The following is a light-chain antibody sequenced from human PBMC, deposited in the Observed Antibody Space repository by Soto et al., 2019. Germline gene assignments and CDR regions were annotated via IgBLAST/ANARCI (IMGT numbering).Light chain of an antibody. Sequence: DIQMTPSPSTLSASVGDRVTITCRASQSISSWLAWYQQKPGKAPTLLIYDASSLESGVPSRFSGSGSGTEFTLTISSLQPDDFATYYGQQYNSYSTFGQGTKVEIK. V-gene: IGKV1-5*01. CDR3: QQYNSYST. CDR1: QSISSW. J-gene: IGKJ1*01. CDR2: DAS.